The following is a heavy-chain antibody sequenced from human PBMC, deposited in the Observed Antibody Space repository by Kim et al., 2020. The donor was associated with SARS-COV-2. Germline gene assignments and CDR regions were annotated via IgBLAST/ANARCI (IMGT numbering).Heavy chain of an antibody. Sequence: ASVKVSCKASGYTFTGYYMHWVRQAPGQGLEWMGWINPNSGGTNYAQKFQGRVTMTRDTSISTAYMELSRLRSDDTAVYYCARYFRPNMITFGGVIGRDAFDIWGQGTMVTVSS. CDR3: ARYFRPNMITFGGVIGRDAFDI. CDR1: GYTFTGYY. D-gene: IGHD3-16*02. CDR2: INPNSGGT. J-gene: IGHJ3*02. V-gene: IGHV1-2*02.